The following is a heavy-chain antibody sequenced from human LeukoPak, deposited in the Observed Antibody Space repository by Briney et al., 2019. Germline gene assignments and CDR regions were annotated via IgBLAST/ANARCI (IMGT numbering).Heavy chain of an antibody. CDR2: ISDGGSYR. V-gene: IGHV3-74*01. Sequence: GGSLRLSCEASGFSFSGHWMHWIRQPPGKGLVWVARISDGGSYRSHVGSVEGRFTISRDNVRNILYLHMNDLRGEDTAVYYCASFGISWTSAYWGQGTLVTVSS. CDR3: ASFGISWTSAY. CDR1: GFSFSGHW. D-gene: IGHD2-21*01. J-gene: IGHJ4*02.